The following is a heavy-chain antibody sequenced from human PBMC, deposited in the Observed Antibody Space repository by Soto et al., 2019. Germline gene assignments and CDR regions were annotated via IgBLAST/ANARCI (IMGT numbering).Heavy chain of an antibody. CDR1: GGTFSSYA. V-gene: IGHV1-69*13. Sequence: SVKVSCKASGGTFSSYAISWVRQAPGQGLGWMGGIIPIFGTANYAQKFQGRVTITADESTSTAYMELSSLRSEDTAVYYCARTLSSSPYYYGMDVWGQGTTVTVSS. CDR3: ARTLSSSPYYYGMDV. D-gene: IGHD6-6*01. J-gene: IGHJ6*02. CDR2: IIPIFGTA.